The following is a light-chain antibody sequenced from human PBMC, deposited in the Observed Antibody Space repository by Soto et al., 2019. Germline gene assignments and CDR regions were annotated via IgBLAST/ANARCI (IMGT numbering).Light chain of an antibody. Sequence: DIQMTQSPSSLSASVGDRVTITCRASQSVRTYLNWYQQKPRKAPNLLIYTVSNLQSGVTSRFTGSGSGTGFTLTISSLQPEDFGTYFCQQSYSTPWTFAQGTKVEIK. CDR3: QQSYSTPWT. CDR2: TVS. V-gene: IGKV1-39*01. CDR1: QSVRTY. J-gene: IGKJ1*01.